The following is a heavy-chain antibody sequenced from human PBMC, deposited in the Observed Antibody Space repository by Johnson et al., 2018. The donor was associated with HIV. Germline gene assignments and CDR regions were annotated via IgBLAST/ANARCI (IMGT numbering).Heavy chain of an antibody. J-gene: IGHJ3*02. Sequence: QVQLVESGGGVVQPGRSLRLSCAASGFTFSSYAMHWVRQAPGKGLEWVAVISYDGSNKYYADSVKGRFTISRDNSKNTLYLQMNSLRAEDTAVYYCARDWRGDSSGYYYFFSVDIWGQGTMVTVSS. CDR2: ISYDGSNK. V-gene: IGHV3-30-3*01. D-gene: IGHD3-22*01. CDR3: ARDWRGDSSGYYYFFSVDI. CDR1: GFTFSSYA.